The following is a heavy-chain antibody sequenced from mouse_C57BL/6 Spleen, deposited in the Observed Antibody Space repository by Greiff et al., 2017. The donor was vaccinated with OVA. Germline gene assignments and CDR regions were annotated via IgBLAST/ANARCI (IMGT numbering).Heavy chain of an antibody. V-gene: IGHV2-2*01. CDR1: GFSLTSSG. J-gene: IGHJ1*03. Sequence: QVQLQQSGPGLVQPSQSLSITCTVSGFSLTSSGVHWVRQSPGKGLEWLGVIWSGGSTDYNAAFISRLSISKDNSKSQVFFNMNSLQADATAIYYCAREGNWYFDVWGTGTTVTVSS. CDR3: AREGNWYFDV. CDR2: IWSGGST.